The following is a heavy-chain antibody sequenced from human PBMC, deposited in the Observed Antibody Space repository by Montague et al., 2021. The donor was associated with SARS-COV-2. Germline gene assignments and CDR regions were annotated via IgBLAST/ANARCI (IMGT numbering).Heavy chain of an antibody. CDR2: ISWNSGSI. CDR3: AKDSYYDFWSGYSPGENWFDP. J-gene: IGHJ5*02. CDR1: GFTFGDYA. Sequence: SLRLSCAAFGFTFGDYAMHWVRQAPGKGLEWVSGISWNSGSIGYADSVKGRFTISRDNAKNSLYLQMNSLRAEDTALYYCAKDSYYDFWSGYSPGENWFDPWGQGTLVTVSS. V-gene: IGHV3-9*01. D-gene: IGHD3-3*01.